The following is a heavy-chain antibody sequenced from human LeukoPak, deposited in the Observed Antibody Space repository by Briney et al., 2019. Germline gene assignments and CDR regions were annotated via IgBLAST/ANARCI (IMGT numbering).Heavy chain of an antibody. CDR2: IYYSGST. V-gene: IGHV4-59*12. CDR1: GGSISSYY. CDR3: ARDYNYDYVWGSYRFDY. D-gene: IGHD3-16*02. Sequence: SETLSLTCTVSGGSISSYYWSWIRQPPGKGLEWIGYIYYSGSTNYNPSLKSRVTISVDTSKNQFSLKLNSVTPEDTAVYYCARDYNYDYVWGSYRFDYWGQGTLVTVSS. J-gene: IGHJ4*02.